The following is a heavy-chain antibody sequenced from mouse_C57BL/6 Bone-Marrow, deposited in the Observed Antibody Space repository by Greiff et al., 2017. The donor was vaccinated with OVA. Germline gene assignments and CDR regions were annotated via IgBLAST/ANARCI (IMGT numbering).Heavy chain of an antibody. CDR2: INPSNGGT. CDR3: ARRVLQNYYAMDY. Sequence: VQLQQPGPELVKPGASVKLSCKASGYTFTSYWMHWVKQRPGQGLEWIGNINPSNGGTNYNEKFKSKATLTVDKSSSTAYMQLSSLTSEDSAVYYCARRVLQNYYAMDYWGQGTSVTVSS. D-gene: IGHD1-1*01. J-gene: IGHJ4*01. CDR1: GYTFTSYW. V-gene: IGHV1-53*01.